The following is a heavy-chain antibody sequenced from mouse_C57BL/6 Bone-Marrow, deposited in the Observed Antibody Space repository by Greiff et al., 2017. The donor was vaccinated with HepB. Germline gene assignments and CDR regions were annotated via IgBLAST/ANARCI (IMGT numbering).Heavy chain of an antibody. CDR3: ESYGGFAY. CDR1: GYTFTDYY. CDR2: IYPGSGNT. V-gene: IGHV1-76*01. D-gene: IGHD1-1*02. Sequence: QVHVKQSGAELVRPGASVKLSCKASGYTFTDYYINWVKQRPGQGLEWIARIYPGSGNTYYNEKFKGKATLTAEKSSSTAYMQLSSLTSEDSAVYFCESYGGFAYWGQGTLVTVSA. J-gene: IGHJ3*01.